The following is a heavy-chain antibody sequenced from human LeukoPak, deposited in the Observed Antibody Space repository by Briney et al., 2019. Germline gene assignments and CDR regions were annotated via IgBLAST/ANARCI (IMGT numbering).Heavy chain of an antibody. Sequence: GRSLRLSCAASGFTFSSYWMHWVRQAPGKGLVWVSRINSDGSSTSYADSVKGRFTISRDNAKNTLYLQMNSLRAEDTAVYYCARIGQRDYGVDFDYWGQGTLVTVSS. J-gene: IGHJ4*02. V-gene: IGHV3-74*01. CDR3: ARIGQRDYGVDFDY. CDR2: INSDGSST. CDR1: GFTFSSYW. D-gene: IGHD4-17*01.